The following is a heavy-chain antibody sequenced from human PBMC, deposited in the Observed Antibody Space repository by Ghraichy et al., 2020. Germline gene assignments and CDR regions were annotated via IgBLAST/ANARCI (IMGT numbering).Heavy chain of an antibody. V-gene: IGHV1-8*01. CDR2: MNPNSGNT. CDR3: ARGEGPYCSTSCYSFYFDP. D-gene: IGHD2-2*02. J-gene: IGHJ5*02. CDR1: GDTFSSSV. Sequence: ASVKVSCKASGDTFSSSVTNWEREAPRQGLEWMGWMNPNSGNTGFAQKFQGRVTMTRNTSINTAYLELSSLRSEDTAVYYCARGEGPYCSTSCYSFYFDPWGQGTL.